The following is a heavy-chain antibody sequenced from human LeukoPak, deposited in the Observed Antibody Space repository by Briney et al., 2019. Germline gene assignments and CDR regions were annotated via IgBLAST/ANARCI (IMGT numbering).Heavy chain of an antibody. D-gene: IGHD4-23*01. CDR1: GGTFTSYA. CDR3: ASNYGGNSDY. J-gene: IGHJ4*02. V-gene: IGHV1-69*05. CDR2: IIPIFGTA. Sequence: SVKASCKASGGTFTSYAISWVRQAPGQGLEWMGGIIPIFGTANYAQKFQGRVTITTDESTSTAYMELSSLRSEDTAVYYCASNYGGNSDYWGQGTLVTVSS.